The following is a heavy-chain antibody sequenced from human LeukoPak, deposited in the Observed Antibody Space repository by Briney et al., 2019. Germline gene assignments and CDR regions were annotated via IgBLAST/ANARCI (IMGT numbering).Heavy chain of an antibody. J-gene: IGHJ3*02. Sequence: GGSLRLSCAASGFTFSSYWMHWVRQAPGKGLVWVSRINGDGSSTTYADSVKGRFTISRDNAKNTLYMQMNSLRAEDTAVYYCARGGTGDDFDIWGQGTMVTVSS. D-gene: IGHD1-26*01. CDR3: ARGGTGDDFDI. CDR2: INGDGSST. CDR1: GFTFSSYW. V-gene: IGHV3-74*01.